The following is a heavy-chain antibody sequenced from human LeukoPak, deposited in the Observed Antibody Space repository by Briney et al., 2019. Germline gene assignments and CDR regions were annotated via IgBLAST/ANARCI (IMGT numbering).Heavy chain of an antibody. CDR2: IYSGGST. V-gene: IGHV3-66*01. Sequence: PGGSLRLSCAASGFTVSSNYMSWVRQAPGKGLEWVSVIYSGGSTYYADSVKGRFTISRDNSKNTLYLQMNSLRAEDTAVYYCARSSIVSGYYYHYGMDVWGQGTTVTVSS. CDR1: GFTVSSNY. CDR3: ARSSIVSGYYYHYGMDV. D-gene: IGHD1-26*01. J-gene: IGHJ6*02.